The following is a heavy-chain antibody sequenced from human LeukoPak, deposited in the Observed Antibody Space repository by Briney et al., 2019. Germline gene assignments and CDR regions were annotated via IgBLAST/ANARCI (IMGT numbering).Heavy chain of an antibody. V-gene: IGHV4-4*07. D-gene: IGHD6-13*01. CDR2: IYTSGST. J-gene: IGHJ6*03. CDR1: GGSISSYY. CDR3: ARGGAAAGHPPYYYYYYYMDV. Sequence: PSETLSLTCTVSGGSISSYYWSWIRQPAGKGLEWIGRIYTSGSTNYNPSLKSRVTMSVDTSKNQFSLKLSSVTAADTAVYYCARGGAAAGHPPYYYYYYYMDVWGKGTTVTVSS.